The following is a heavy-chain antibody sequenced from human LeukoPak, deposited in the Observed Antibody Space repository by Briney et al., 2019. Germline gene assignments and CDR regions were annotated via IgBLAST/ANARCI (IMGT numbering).Heavy chain of an antibody. J-gene: IGHJ4*02. D-gene: IGHD3-10*01. Sequence: GGSLRLSCAASGFTFSSHGMHWVRQAPGKGLEWVAVIWYDGSNKYYADSVKGRFTISRDNSKNTLYLQMNSLRAEDTAVYYCARARSNFGVVDYWGQGTLVTVSS. V-gene: IGHV3-33*01. CDR2: IWYDGSNK. CDR3: ARARSNFGVVDY. CDR1: GFTFSSHG.